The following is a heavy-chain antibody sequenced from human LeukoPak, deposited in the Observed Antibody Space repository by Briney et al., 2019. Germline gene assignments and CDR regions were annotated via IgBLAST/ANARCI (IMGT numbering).Heavy chain of an antibody. J-gene: IGHJ4*02. CDR1: GVSISSYY. Sequence: SETLSLTCTVSGVSISSYYWSWIRQPPGKGLEWIGYIYYSGSTNYNPSLKSRVTISVDTSKNQFSLKLSSVIAADTAVYYCARDRGIAAAGTGGVDYWGQGTLVTVSS. D-gene: IGHD6-13*01. CDR2: IYYSGST. CDR3: ARDRGIAAAGTGGVDY. V-gene: IGHV4-59*12.